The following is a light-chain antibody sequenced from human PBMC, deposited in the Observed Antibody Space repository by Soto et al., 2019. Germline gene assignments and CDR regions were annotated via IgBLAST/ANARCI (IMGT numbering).Light chain of an antibody. CDR1: QSVXSK. V-gene: IGKV3-15*01. CDR3: HQYHNLHTGT. Sequence: ETGMNHCAGTLSVSTGGGAPLPCRASQSVXSKLLWYQKQPGKATRILSXGQSTRATGIPARFIGSGSGKESALIISSLQSESFAAFSCHQYHNLHTGTFAGGTKVDIK. CDR2: GQS. J-gene: IGKJ4*01.